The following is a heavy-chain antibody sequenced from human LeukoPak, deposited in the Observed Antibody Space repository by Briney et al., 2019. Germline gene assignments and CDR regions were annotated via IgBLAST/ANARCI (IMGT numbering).Heavy chain of an antibody. Sequence: QPGGSLRLSCAASGFTFSSYWMSWVRQAPGKGLEWVANIKQDGSEKYYVDSVKGRFTISRDNAKNSLYLQMNSLRAEDTAVYYCARVTYSASSISVDGFDIWGQGTMVTVSS. CDR1: GFTFSSYW. CDR3: ARVTYSASSISVDGFDI. D-gene: IGHD6-6*01. V-gene: IGHV3-7*01. CDR2: IKQDGSEK. J-gene: IGHJ3*02.